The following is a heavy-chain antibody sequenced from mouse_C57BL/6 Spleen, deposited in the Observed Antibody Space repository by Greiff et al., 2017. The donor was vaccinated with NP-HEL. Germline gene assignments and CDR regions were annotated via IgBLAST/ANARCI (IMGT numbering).Heavy chain of an antibody. D-gene: IGHD1-1*01. J-gene: IGHJ4*01. CDR1: GYTFTSYW. V-gene: IGHV1-59*01. CDR2: IDPSDSYT. CDR3: ARGYGSSYYAMDY. Sequence: QVHVKQPGAELVRPGTSVKLSCKASGYTFTSYWMHWVKQRPGQGLEWIGVIDPSDSYTNYNQKFKGKATLTVDTSSSTAYMQLSSLTSEDSAVYYCARGYGSSYYAMDYWGQGTSVTVSS.